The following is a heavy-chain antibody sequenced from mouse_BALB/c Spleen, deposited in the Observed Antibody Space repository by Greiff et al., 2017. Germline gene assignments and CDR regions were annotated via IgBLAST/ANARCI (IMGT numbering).Heavy chain of an antibody. CDR2: ISSGSSTI. V-gene: IGHV5-17*02. J-gene: IGHJ4*01. D-gene: IGHD2-1*01. Sequence: EVQLVESGGGLVQPGGSRKLSCAASGFTFSSFGMHWVRQAPEKGLEWVAYISSGSSTIYYADTVKGRFTISRDNPKNTLFLQMTSLRSEDTAMYYCARDGNYGYAMDYWGQGTSVTVSS. CDR1: GFTFSSFG. CDR3: ARDGNYGYAMDY.